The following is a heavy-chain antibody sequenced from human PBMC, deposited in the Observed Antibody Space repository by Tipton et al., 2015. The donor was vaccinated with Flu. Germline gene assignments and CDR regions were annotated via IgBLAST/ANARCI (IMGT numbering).Heavy chain of an antibody. CDR3: ARDSYGDYEGFDY. V-gene: IGHV4-59*01. D-gene: IGHD4-17*01. CDR1: GGSISSYY. J-gene: IGHJ4*02. CDR2: NYYSGST. Sequence: TLSLTCTVSGGSISSYYWSWIRQPPGKGLEWIGYNYYSGSTNYNPSLKSRVTISVDTSKNQFSLKLSSVTAADTAVYYCARDSYGDYEGFDYWGQGTLVTVSS.